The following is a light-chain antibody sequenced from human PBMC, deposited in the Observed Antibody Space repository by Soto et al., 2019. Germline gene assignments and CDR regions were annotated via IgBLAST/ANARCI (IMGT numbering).Light chain of an antibody. CDR1: QDIRNE. J-gene: IGKJ1*01. Sequence: QRTQWPSSLSASVGYRVTITCRASQDIRNELGWYQQKPGKAPRLLIYAASTLQSGVPSRFSGSGSGADFTLTISSLQTEAFARYYCLQDYSCLRTFGPGTKVDI. V-gene: IGKV1-6*01. CDR3: LQDYSCLRT. CDR2: AAS.